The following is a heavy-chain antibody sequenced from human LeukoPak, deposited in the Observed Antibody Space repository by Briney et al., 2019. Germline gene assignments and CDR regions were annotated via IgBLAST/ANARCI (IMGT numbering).Heavy chain of an antibody. CDR1: GFTVSSNY. CDR2: IYSGGST. Sequence: PGGSLRLSCAASGFTVSSNYMSWVRQAPGKGLEWVSVIYSGGSTCYADSVKGRFTFSRDNSKNTLYLQMNSLRAEDTAVYYCARDIGSSASYWGQGTLVTVSS. J-gene: IGHJ4*02. D-gene: IGHD1-26*01. CDR3: ARDIGSSASY. V-gene: IGHV3-53*01.